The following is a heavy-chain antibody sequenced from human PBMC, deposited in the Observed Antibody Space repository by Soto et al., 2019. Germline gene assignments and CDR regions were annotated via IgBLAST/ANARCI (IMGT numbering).Heavy chain of an antibody. CDR2: ISSSSSTI. J-gene: IGHJ3*02. CDR1: GFTFSSYS. V-gene: IGHV3-48*01. CDR3: ARDLRRDEPDDAFDI. Sequence: GGSLRLSCAASGFTFSSYSMNWVRQAPGKGLEWVSYISSSSSTIYYADSVKGRFTISRDNAKNSLYLQMNSLRAEDTAVYYCARDLRRDEPDDAFDIWGQGTMVTVSS.